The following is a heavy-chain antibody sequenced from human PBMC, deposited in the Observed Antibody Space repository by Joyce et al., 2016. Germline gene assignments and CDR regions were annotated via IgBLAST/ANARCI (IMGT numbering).Heavy chain of an antibody. CDR3: ATGAIAAAGTLDAFDI. CDR1: GGSISNGAFY. V-gene: IGHV4-31*03. Sequence: QVQLQESGPGLVKPSQTLSLTCTVSGGSISNGAFYWSWIRQPPGKGLEWIGYIYQNGSTYYNPSLKSRLSLSLETPKNQFSLKLTSVTAADTAVYYCATGAIAAAGTLDAFDIWGQGTMVPVTS. D-gene: IGHD6-13*01. J-gene: IGHJ3*02. CDR2: IYQNGST.